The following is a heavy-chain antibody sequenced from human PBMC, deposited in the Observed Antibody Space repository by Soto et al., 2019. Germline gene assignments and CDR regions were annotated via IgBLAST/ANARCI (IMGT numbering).Heavy chain of an antibody. CDR2: MYHSGST. CDR3: ARVRGFAREFDY. Sequence: QVHLQESGPGLVRPSQTLSLTCTVAGASVSSGGYYWGWIRQHPGKGLEWIAYMYHSGSTYFNPSLRSRVAISIDTSKNPFSLILRSVTAADTAVYYCARVRGFAREFDYWGQGTLVTVSS. J-gene: IGHJ4*02. V-gene: IGHV4-31*03. CDR1: GASVSSGGYY.